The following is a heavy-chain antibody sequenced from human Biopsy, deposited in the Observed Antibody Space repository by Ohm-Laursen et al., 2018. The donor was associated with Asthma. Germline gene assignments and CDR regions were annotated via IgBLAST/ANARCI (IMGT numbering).Heavy chain of an antibody. CDR3: ARAIGTGDWYFDV. J-gene: IGHJ2*01. V-gene: IGHV4-31*03. CDR1: GAAISRGGYY. CDR2: VYTDGST. D-gene: IGHD1-1*01. Sequence: SDTLSLTCSVSGAAISRGGYYWSWIRQPPGKGLEWIGYVYTDGSTDYNPSLKSRLSMSVDTSMNQFSLKLTSVTAADTAVYYCARAIGTGDWYFDVWGRGTLVTVSS.